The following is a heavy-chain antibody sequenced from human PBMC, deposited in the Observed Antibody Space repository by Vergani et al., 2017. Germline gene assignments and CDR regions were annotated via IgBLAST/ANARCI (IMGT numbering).Heavy chain of an antibody. Sequence: EVQFLHSEGAVVQLRGSLSLSCVSSVFTFSSHAMSWVCQGHGQGLEWVSSIKNTGDSTHYADSVKGRFTISRDNSKNTLYLQMNSLRVEDTAVYYCGRGSDNYNWGQGTLVTVSS. D-gene: IGHD5-24*01. CDR2: IKNTGDST. J-gene: IGHJ4*02. CDR1: VFTFSSHA. CDR3: GRGSDNYN. V-gene: IGHV3-23*01.